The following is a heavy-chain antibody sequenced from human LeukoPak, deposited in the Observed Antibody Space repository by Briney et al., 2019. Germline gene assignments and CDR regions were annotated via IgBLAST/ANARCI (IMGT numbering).Heavy chain of an antibody. CDR1: GGSFSGYY. V-gene: IGHV4-34*01. Sequence: PSETLSLTCAVYGGSFSGYYWSWIRQPPEKGLEWIGEINHSGSTNYNPSLKSRVTISVDTSKNQFSLKLSSVTAADTAVYYCARGRYDYIWGSYRPYDYWGQGTLVTVSS. CDR2: INHSGST. J-gene: IGHJ4*02. CDR3: ARGRYDYIWGSYRPYDY. D-gene: IGHD3-16*02.